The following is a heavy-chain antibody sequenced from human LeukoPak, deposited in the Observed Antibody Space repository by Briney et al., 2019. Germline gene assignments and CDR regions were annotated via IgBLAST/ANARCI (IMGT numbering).Heavy chain of an antibody. V-gene: IGHV3-23*01. D-gene: IGHD3-9*01. J-gene: IGHJ4*02. CDR1: GFTFSSYA. Sequence: GGSLRLSCAASGFTFSSYAMHWVRQAPGKGLEWVSAISGSGGSTYYADSVKGRFTISRDNSKSTLYLQMNSLRAEDTAVYYCAKIRYFDWLPPSYFDYWGQGTLVTVSS. CDR2: ISGSGGST. CDR3: AKIRYFDWLPPSYFDY.